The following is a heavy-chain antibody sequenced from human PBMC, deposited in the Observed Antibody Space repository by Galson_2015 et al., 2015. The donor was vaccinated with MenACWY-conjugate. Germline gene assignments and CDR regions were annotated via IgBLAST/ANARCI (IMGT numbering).Heavy chain of an antibody. CDR2: INYSGST. V-gene: IGHV4-59*01. CDR3: ARDLIVEGSSWGYYYYGMDV. D-gene: IGHD6-13*01. Sequence: ETLSLTCSVSGGSISSYYWSWIRQPPGKGLEWIGYINYSGSTKYNPSLKSRVTISVDTSKNQFTLKLSSVTAADTAVYYCARDLIVEGSSWGYYYYGMDVWGQGTTVTVSS. J-gene: IGHJ6*02. CDR1: GGSISSYY.